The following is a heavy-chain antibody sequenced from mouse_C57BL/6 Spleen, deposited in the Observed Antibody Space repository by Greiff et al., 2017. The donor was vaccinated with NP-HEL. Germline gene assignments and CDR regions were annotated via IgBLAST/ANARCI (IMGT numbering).Heavy chain of an antibody. D-gene: IGHD2-4*01. V-gene: IGHV5-17*01. Sequence: EVQVVESGGGLVKPGGSLKLSCAASGFTFSDYGMHWVRQAPEKGLEWVAYISSGSSTIYYADTVKGRFTISRDNAKNTLFLQMTTLRSEDTAMYYCARSTMSYFDYWGQGTTLTVSS. J-gene: IGHJ2*01. CDR1: GFTFSDYG. CDR2: ISSGSSTI. CDR3: ARSTMSYFDY.